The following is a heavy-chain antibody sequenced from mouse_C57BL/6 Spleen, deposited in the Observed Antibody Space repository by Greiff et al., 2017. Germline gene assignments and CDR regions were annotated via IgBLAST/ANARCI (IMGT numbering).Heavy chain of an antibody. D-gene: IGHD1-1*01. CDR3: ARERGGSSPSWFAY. V-gene: IGHV5-4*01. CDR2: ISDGGSST. CDR1: GFTFSSYA. Sequence: VQLKESGGGLVKPGGSLKLSCAASGFTFSSYAMSWVRQTPEKRLEWVATISDGGSSTYYPDNVKGRFTISRDNAKNNLYLQMSHLKSEDTAMYYCARERGGSSPSWFAYWGQGTLVTVSA. J-gene: IGHJ3*01.